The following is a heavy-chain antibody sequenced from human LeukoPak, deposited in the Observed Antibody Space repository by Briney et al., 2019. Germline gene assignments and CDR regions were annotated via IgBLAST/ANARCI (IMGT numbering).Heavy chain of an antibody. CDR2: IYHSGST. CDR3: ATRVGDY. Sequence: NPSETLSLTCTVSGGSISSGGYYWSWIRQPPGKGLEWIGYIYHSGSTYYNPSLRGRVTISVDRSKNQFSLKLSSVTAADTAVYYCATRVGDYWGQGTLVTVSS. CDR1: GGSISSGGYY. D-gene: IGHD2-15*01. V-gene: IGHV4-30-2*01. J-gene: IGHJ4*02.